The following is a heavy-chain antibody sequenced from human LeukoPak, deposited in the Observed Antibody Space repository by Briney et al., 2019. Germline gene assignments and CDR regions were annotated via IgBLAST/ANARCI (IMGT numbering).Heavy chain of an antibody. CDR1: AFTFSSYA. Sequence: GRCLRLSCATSAFTFSSYAMSWVSQAPGKWLEWVSAISGSGGSTYYADSVKGRFTISRDNSKHTLYLQMNSLRAEDTAVYYCAKDPSYYDSSGYYYGNWYFDLWGRGTLVTVSS. D-gene: IGHD3-22*01. CDR3: AKDPSYYDSSGYYYGNWYFDL. J-gene: IGHJ2*01. V-gene: IGHV3-23*01. CDR2: ISGSGGST.